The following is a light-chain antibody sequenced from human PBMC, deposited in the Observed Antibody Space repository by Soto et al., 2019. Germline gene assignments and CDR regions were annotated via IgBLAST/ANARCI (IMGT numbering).Light chain of an antibody. J-gene: IGKJ1*01. Sequence: EIVLTQSPGTLSLSPGERATLSCRASQSVSSNYLAWYQQKPGQAPRLFIYVASSRATGIPDRFSGSGSGTDFTLPISRREPEDFAVYYCQQYGSSPRTFGQGTKVEIK. CDR1: QSVSSNY. CDR3: QQYGSSPRT. V-gene: IGKV3-20*01. CDR2: VAS.